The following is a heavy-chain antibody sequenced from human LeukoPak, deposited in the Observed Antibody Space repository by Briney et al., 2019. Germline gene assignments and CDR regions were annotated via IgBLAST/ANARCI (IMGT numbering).Heavy chain of an antibody. CDR2: IKQDGSEK. V-gene: IGHV3-7*01. CDR1: GLTFSSYW. J-gene: IGHJ4*02. Sequence: PGGSLRLSCAASGLTFSSYWMSWVRQAPGKGLEWVANIKQDGSEKYYVDSVKGRFTISRDNAKNSLYLQMNSLRAEDTAVYYCSKEKSTVLTPGVDYWGQGTLVTVS. CDR3: SKEKSTVLTPGVDY. D-gene: IGHD4-23*01.